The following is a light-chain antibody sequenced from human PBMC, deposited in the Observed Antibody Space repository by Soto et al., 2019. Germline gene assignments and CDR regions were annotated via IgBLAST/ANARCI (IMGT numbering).Light chain of an antibody. CDR3: SSYTSSSTLYV. CDR2: EVS. J-gene: IGLJ1*01. CDR1: SSDVGGYNY. Sequence: QSVLTQPASGSGSPGQSITISCTGTSSDVGGYNYVSWYQQHLGKAPKLMIYEVSNRPSGVSNRFSGSKSGNTASLTISGLQAEDEADYYCSSYTSSSTLYVFGTGTKLTVL. V-gene: IGLV2-14*01.